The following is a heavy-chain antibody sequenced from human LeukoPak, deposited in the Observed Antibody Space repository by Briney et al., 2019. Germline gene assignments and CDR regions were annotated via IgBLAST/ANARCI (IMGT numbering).Heavy chain of an antibody. CDR1: GFTFSSYW. CDR3: ARSGMVRGVIGGFWFDP. J-gene: IGHJ5*02. D-gene: IGHD3-10*01. CDR2: INSDGSST. V-gene: IGHV3-74*01. Sequence: GGSLRLSCAASGFTFSSYWMHWVRQAPGKGLVWVSRINSDGSSTSYADSVKGRFTISRDNAKNTLYLQMNRLRAEDTAVYYCARSGMVRGVIGGFWFDPWGQGTLVTVSS.